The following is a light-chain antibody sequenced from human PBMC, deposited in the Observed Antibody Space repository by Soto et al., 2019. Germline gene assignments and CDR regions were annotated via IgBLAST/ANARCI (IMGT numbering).Light chain of an antibody. V-gene: IGKV1-5*01. CDR1: QSISSK. CDR2: DAS. Sequence: DIQMTQSPSTLSASVGDRVTITCRASQSISSKLAWYQQKPGKAPKLLIFDASTLESGVPSRFSGSGSGTDFTLTISSLQPDDFATYYCQQYSDSSGAFGQGTKVDIK. CDR3: QQYSDSSGA. J-gene: IGKJ1*01.